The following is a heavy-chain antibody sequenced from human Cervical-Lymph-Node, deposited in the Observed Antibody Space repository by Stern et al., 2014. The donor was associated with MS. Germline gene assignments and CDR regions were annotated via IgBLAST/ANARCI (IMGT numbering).Heavy chain of an antibody. CDR3: AHSMTTSWYRQGINWFDP. CDR1: GFSLSTSGEA. V-gene: IGHV2-5*02. D-gene: IGHD6-13*01. J-gene: IGHJ5*02. Sequence: QVTLRESGPTLVKPTQTLTLTCTFSGFSLSTSGEAVGWIRQPPGKALEXLALIYWDGDQRYSPSLKSRLTITKDTSKSQVVLTVTNMDPADTGTYYCAHSMTTSWYRQGINWFDPWGQGTLVTVSS. CDR2: IYWDGDQ.